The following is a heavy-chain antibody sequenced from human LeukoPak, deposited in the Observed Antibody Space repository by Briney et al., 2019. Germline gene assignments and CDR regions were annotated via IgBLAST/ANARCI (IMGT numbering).Heavy chain of an antibody. CDR1: GYTFTGYY. V-gene: IGHV1-2*02. D-gene: IGHD3-10*01. CDR2: INPNSGGT. Sequence: ASVKVSCKASGYTFTGYYMHWVRQAPGQGLEWMGWINPNSGGTNYAQKFQGRVTKTRDTSISTAYMELSRLRSDDTAVYYCARDLMTYGSGSYSPEDLWGQGTLVTVSS. J-gene: IGHJ4*02. CDR3: ARDLMTYGSGSYSPEDL.